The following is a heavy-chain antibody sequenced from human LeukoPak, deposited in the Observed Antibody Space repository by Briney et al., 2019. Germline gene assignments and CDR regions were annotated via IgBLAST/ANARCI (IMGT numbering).Heavy chain of an antibody. V-gene: IGHV3-20*04. J-gene: IGHJ4*02. CDR1: EFNFGDYG. Sequence: GGSLRLSCTASEFNFGDYGMSWVRQAPGKGLEWVSGINWNGASTNYADSVKGRFTISRDNSKNTLYLQMNSLRAEDTAVYYCAKVHSSGWYTQDYWGQGTLVTVSS. CDR2: INWNGAST. CDR3: AKVHSSGWYTQDY. D-gene: IGHD6-19*01.